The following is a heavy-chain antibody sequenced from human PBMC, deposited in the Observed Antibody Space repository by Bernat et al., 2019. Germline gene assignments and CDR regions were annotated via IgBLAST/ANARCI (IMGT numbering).Heavy chain of an antibody. CDR2: ISYDGSNK. CDR1: GFTFSTYG. J-gene: IGHJ4*02. D-gene: IGHD2-15*01. CDR3: AKDRYCSGGGCYTFEY. Sequence: QVQLVESGGGVVQPGRSLRLSCAASGFTFSTYGMHWVRQAPGKGLVWVAVISYDGSNKYYADSVKGRLTISRDNSKNTLYLQMDSLRTEDTAVYYCAKDRYCSGGGCYTFEYWGQGTQVTVSS. V-gene: IGHV3-30*18.